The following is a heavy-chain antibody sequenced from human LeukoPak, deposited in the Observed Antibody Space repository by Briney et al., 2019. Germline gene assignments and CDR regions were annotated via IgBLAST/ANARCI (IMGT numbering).Heavy chain of an antibody. Sequence: GGSLRLSCAASGFTFSSYEMNWVRQAPGKGLGWVSYISSSGSTIYYADSVKGRFTISRDNAKNSLYLQMNSLRAEDTAVYYCAKFTYGSSWYWFDPWGQGTLVTVSS. J-gene: IGHJ5*02. V-gene: IGHV3-48*03. CDR1: GFTFSSYE. CDR2: ISSSGSTI. CDR3: AKFTYGSSWYWFDP. D-gene: IGHD6-13*01.